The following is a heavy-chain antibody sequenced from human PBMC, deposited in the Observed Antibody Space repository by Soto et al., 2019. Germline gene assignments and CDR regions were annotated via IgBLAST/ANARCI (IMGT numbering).Heavy chain of an antibody. J-gene: IGHJ3*02. CDR3: ARPQSDYGTPVAFDI. D-gene: IGHD4-17*01. V-gene: IGHV4-31*03. Sequence: QVQLQESGPGLVKPSQTLSLTCTVSGGSISSGGYYWSWIRQHPGKGLEWIGYIYYSGSTYYNPSLKSRVTISVDTSKNQFSLKLSSVTAADTAVYYCARPQSDYGTPVAFDIWGQGTMVTVSS. CDR2: IYYSGST. CDR1: GGSISSGGYY.